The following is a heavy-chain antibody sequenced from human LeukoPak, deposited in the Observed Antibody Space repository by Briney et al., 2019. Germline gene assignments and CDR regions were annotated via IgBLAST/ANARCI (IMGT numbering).Heavy chain of an antibody. V-gene: IGHV3-74*01. CDR3: VRDDDQYGVDY. CDR2: IKSDGTYS. CDR1: GFTFTSHW. Sequence: GGSLRLSCVASGFTFTSHWMHWVRQAPGKGLVCVSRIKSDGTYSDYGDSVRGRFTISRDNAKDTLYLQMNSLRVEDTAVYYCVRDDDQYGVDYWGRGTLVAVSS. J-gene: IGHJ4*02. D-gene: IGHD1-1*01.